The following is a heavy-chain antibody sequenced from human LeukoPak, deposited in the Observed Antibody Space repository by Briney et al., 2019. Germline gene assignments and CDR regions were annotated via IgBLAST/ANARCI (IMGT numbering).Heavy chain of an antibody. V-gene: IGHV4-59*01. CDR2: IYYSGST. D-gene: IGHD3-3*01. CDR1: GGSISSYY. CDR3: ASRSSIWSGYQDTLYYFDS. J-gene: IGHJ4*02. Sequence: SETLSPTCTVSGGSISSYYWSWIRQPPGKRLEWIGHIYYSGSTNYNPSLKSRVTISVDTSKNQFSLKLSSVTAADTAVYYCASRSSIWSGYQDTLYYFDSWGQGTLVTVSS.